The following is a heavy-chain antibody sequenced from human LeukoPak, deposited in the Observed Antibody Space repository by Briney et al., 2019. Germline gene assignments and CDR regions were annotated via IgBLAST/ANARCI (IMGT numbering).Heavy chain of an antibody. D-gene: IGHD3-16*01. V-gene: IGHV1-18*01. Sequence: AASVKVSCKPSGYSFTIIGISWGRQAPGQGLEWMAWISANSGNTNYAQNFQDRVTLTTDTSTSTAYMELRSLRSDDTAVYYCARVVNYAFDYWGQGTLVTVSS. CDR1: GYSFTIIG. CDR3: ARVVNYAFDY. CDR2: ISANSGNT. J-gene: IGHJ4*02.